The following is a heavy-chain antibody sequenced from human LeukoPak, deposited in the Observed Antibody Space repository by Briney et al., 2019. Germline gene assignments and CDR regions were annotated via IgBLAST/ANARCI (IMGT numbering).Heavy chain of an antibody. CDR1: GYSFTSYW. CDR3: ARLITLTMVRGVIIPPDY. J-gene: IGHJ4*02. V-gene: IGHV5-51*01. CDR2: IYPGDSDT. D-gene: IGHD3-10*01. Sequence: GESLKISCKGSGYSFTSYWIGWVRQMPGKGLEWMGIIYPGDSDTRYSPSFQGQVTISADKSISTAYLQWSSLKASDTAMYYCARLITLTMVRGVIIPPDYWGQGTLVTVSS.